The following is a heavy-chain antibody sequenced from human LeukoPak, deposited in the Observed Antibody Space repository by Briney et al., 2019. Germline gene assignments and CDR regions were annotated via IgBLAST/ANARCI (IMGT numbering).Heavy chain of an antibody. V-gene: IGHV4-59*01. D-gene: IGHD6-13*01. CDR3: ARVGSSWPYYYYYMDV. CDR2: IYSSGST. CDR1: GGSISSYY. J-gene: IGHJ6*03. Sequence: SETLSLTCTVSGGSISSYYWNWIRLPPGKGLEWIGYIYSSGSTIYNPSLKSRVTISIDTSRNQFSLRLSSVTAADTAVYYCARVGSSWPYYYYYMDVWGKGTTVTISS.